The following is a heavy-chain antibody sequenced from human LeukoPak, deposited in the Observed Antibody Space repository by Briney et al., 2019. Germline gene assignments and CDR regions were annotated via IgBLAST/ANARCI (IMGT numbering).Heavy chain of an antibody. CDR3: AKDHHGYCSGGNCYREKYFDY. Sequence: GGSLRLSCAASGFTFSRYSMNWVRQAPGKGLEWVSSISISSNYIYYPDSVKGRFTISRDNSKNTLYLQMNSLRAEDTAVYYCAKDHHGYCSGGNCYREKYFDYWGQGTLVTVSS. D-gene: IGHD2-15*01. V-gene: IGHV3-21*04. CDR1: GFTFSRYS. CDR2: ISISSNYI. J-gene: IGHJ4*02.